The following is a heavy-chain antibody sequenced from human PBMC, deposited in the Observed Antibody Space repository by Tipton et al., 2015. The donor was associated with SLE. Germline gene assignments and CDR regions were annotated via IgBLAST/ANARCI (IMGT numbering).Heavy chain of an antibody. J-gene: IGHJ4*02. D-gene: IGHD3-3*01. CDR2: INWDSDII. V-gene: IGHV3-9*01. Sequence: SLRLSCAASGFTFHDYAMHWVRQAPGKGLECVSSINWDSDIIGYAGSVKGRFTISRDNAKNSLYLQMDSLRAEDTAFYYCAKGPEWLSYWGQGTLVTVSS. CDR3: AKGPEWLSY. CDR1: GFTFHDYA.